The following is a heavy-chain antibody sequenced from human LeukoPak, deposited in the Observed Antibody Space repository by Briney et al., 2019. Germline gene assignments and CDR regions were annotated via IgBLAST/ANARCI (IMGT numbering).Heavy chain of an antibody. CDR1: GGSINNFY. V-gene: IGHV4-59*01. Sequence: SETLSLTCTVSGGSINNFYWSWIRQPPGKGLEWIGYIYYSGGTNYNPSLKSRLTISVDTSKNQFSLKLRSVTAADTAVYYCARDASGAFFNWFDPWGQGTLVTVSS. J-gene: IGHJ5*02. CDR3: ARDASGAFFNWFDP. CDR2: IYYSGGT. D-gene: IGHD3-3*02.